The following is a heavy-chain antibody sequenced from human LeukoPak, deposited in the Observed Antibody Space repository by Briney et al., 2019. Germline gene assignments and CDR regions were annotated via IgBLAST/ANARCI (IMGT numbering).Heavy chain of an antibody. CDR3: AKDRGSGWYLLGY. D-gene: IGHD6-19*01. J-gene: IGHJ4*02. CDR2: IRYDGSNK. CDR1: GFTFSSYG. Sequence: GGSLRLSCAASGFTFSSYGMHWVRQAPGKGLEWVAFIRYDGSNKYYADSVKGRFTISRDNSKNTLYLQMNSLRAEGTAVYYCAKDRGSGWYLLGYWGQGTLVTVSS. V-gene: IGHV3-30*02.